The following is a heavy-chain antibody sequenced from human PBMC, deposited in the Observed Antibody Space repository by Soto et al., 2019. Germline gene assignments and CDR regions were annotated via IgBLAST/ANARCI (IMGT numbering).Heavy chain of an antibody. J-gene: IGHJ5*02. CDR1: GFTFNSSA. D-gene: IGHD3-9*01. V-gene: IGHV1-58*02. CDR3: AAVGLNYDILTGYYP. CDR2: IVVGSGNT. Sequence: ASVKVSCKASGFTFNSSAMQWVRQARGQRLEWIGWIVVGSGNTNYAQKFQERVTITRDMSTSTAYMELSSLRSEDTAVYYCAAVGLNYDILTGYYPWGQGTLVTVSS.